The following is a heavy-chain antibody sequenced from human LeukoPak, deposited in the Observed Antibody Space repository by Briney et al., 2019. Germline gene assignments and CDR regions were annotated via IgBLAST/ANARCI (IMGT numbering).Heavy chain of an antibody. CDR1: GYTFTGYY. J-gene: IGHJ4*02. Sequence: ASVKVSCKASGYTFTGYYIHWVRQAPGQGLEWMGLINPSGGSTNYAQKFQGRVTMTRDTSTSTVYMELSSLRSEDTAVYYCARFAVHRRITVAGQFGLDYWGQGTLVSVSS. CDR2: INPSGGST. CDR3: ARFAVHRRITVAGQFGLDY. V-gene: IGHV1-46*01. D-gene: IGHD6-19*01.